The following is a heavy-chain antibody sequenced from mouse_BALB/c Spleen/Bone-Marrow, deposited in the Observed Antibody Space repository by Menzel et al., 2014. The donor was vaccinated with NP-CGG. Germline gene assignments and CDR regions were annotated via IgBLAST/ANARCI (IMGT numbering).Heavy chain of an antibody. D-gene: IGHD2-4*01. J-gene: IGHJ1*01. Sequence: EVQLQESGPELVKPGASVKISCKASGYSFTGYYMHWVKQSHVKSLEWIGRIIPHNGATGYNQNFKDKASLTVDKSSSTAYMELHSLTSEDSAVYYCARGGDYQWYFDVWGAGTTVTVSS. CDR3: ARGGDYQWYFDV. CDR2: IIPHNGAT. CDR1: GYSFTGYY. V-gene: IGHV1-31*01.